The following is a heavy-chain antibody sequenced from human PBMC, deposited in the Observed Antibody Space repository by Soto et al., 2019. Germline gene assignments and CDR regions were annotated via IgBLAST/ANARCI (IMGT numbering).Heavy chain of an antibody. Sequence: QVQLVESGGGVVQPGRSLRLSCAASGFTFSSYGMHWVRQAPGKGLEWVAVIWYDGSNKYYADSVKGRFTISRDNSKNTLYLQMNSLRAEDTAVYYCAIYCSGGSCSNDAFDIWGQGTMVTVSS. CDR2: IWYDGSNK. V-gene: IGHV3-33*01. CDR3: AIYCSGGSCSNDAFDI. D-gene: IGHD2-15*01. J-gene: IGHJ3*02. CDR1: GFTFSSYG.